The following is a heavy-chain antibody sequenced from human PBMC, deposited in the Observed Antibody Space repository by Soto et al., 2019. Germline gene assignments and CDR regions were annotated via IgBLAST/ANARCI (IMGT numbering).Heavy chain of an antibody. J-gene: IGHJ4*02. CDR1: GFTFSSYG. V-gene: IGHV3-30*18. CDR2: ISYDGMNK. D-gene: IGHD2-2*01. CDR3: AKAYAVPAATASFDY. Sequence: GVSKRLSCAAAGFTFSSYGRHWVRKNTGKGLEWVAVISYDGMNKYYAASVKGRFSISRDNSKNTLYLQMDSLRAEDTALYYCAKAYAVPAATASFDYWGQGTLVTVSS.